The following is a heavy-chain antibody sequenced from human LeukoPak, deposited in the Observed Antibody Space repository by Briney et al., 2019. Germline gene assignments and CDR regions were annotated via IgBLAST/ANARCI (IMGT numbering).Heavy chain of an antibody. CDR3: AAGPGGYDSSGYPDY. D-gene: IGHD3-22*01. CDR1: GYTFTSYG. CDR2: ISAYNDNT. J-gene: IGHJ4*02. Sequence: ASVKVSCKASGYTFTSYGISWVRQAPGQGVERMGWISAYNDNTNYAQKLQGRVTMTTDTSTSTVYMELRSLRSDDTAVYYCAAGPGGYDSSGYPDYWGQGTLVTVSS. V-gene: IGHV1-18*01.